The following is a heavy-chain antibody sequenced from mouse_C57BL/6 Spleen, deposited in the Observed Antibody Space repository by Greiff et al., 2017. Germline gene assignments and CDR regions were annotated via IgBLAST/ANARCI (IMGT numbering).Heavy chain of an antibody. CDR1: GYTFTSYW. J-gene: IGHJ3*01. V-gene: IGHV1-53*01. CDR3: ARSPSDGYYGGFAY. D-gene: IGHD2-3*01. Sequence: VQLKPPGAELVKPGASVKVSCTASGYTFTSYWMPWVKQRPGQGLEWIGYINPNPGGTSSNQKFKGKATLTVDKSSSTAYMELRSLTSEDSAVYYCARSPSDGYYGGFAYWGQGTLVTVSA. CDR2: INPNPGGT.